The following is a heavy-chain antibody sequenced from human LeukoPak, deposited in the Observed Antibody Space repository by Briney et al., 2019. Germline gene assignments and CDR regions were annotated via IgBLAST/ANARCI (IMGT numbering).Heavy chain of an antibody. V-gene: IGHV3-11*06. D-gene: IGHD6-19*01. J-gene: IGHJ4*02. CDR3: ARRSYSSGYYFDY. Sequence: GGSLRLSCAASGFTISDYYMSWIRQAPGKGLEWVSYISSSSSYTNYADSVKGRFTISRDNAKNSLYLQMNSLRAEDTAVYYCARRSYSSGYYFDYWGQGTLVTVSS. CDR1: GFTISDYY. CDR2: ISSSSSYT.